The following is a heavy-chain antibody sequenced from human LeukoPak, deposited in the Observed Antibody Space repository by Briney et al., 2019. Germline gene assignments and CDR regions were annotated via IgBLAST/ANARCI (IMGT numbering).Heavy chain of an antibody. D-gene: IGHD6-13*01. CDR3: ARGTDNSWTEYFHH. J-gene: IGHJ1*01. CDR2: LSYDENNE. CDR1: GFTFSSYS. Sequence: PGGSLRLSCAASGFTFSSYSFNWVRQAPGKGLEWVAVLSYDENNEYYADSVKGRFTISRDNSKNMVYLQMNSLRPEDTAVYYCARGTDNSWTEYFHHWGQGTLVTVSS. V-gene: IGHV3-30*04.